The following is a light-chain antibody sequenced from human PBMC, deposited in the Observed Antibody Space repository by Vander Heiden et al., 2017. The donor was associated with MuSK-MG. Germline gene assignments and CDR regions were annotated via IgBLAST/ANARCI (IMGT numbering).Light chain of an antibody. Sequence: QSVLTQPPSASGAPGQRVTISCTGSSSNIGAGYDVHWYQHVPGAAPKCLIYGYSNRSSGVPDIFSCSKSGTSASLAISGRQADDEATYYCQSYDNRMSARVFGGGTKLTVL. CDR3: QSYDNRMSARV. CDR2: GYS. CDR1: SSNIGAGYD. V-gene: IGLV1-40*01. J-gene: IGLJ3*02.